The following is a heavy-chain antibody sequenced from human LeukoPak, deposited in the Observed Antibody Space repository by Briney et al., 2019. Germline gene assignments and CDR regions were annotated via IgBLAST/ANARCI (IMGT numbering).Heavy chain of an antibody. V-gene: IGHV3-30*02. Sequence: GGSLRLSCAASTFTFSSYGMHWVRQAPGKWLEWVAFIRYDGSDKSYADSVKGRFTISRDNSKNTLYLQMNSLRAEDTAVYYCARGFLRLGELTFPNDAFDIWGQGTMVTVSS. CDR1: TFTFSSYG. D-gene: IGHD3-16*02. CDR2: IRYDGSDK. J-gene: IGHJ3*02. CDR3: ARGFLRLGELTFPNDAFDI.